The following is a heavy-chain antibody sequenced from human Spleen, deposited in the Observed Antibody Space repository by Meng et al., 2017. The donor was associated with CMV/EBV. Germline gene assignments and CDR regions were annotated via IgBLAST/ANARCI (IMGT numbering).Heavy chain of an antibody. V-gene: IGHV3-15*01. D-gene: IGHD1-1*01. J-gene: IGHJ4*02. Sequence: EVRRVESGGDSVKPGGSLSLSCAGYGFTFSNAWMSWVRQAPGKGLEWVGRIKSKTDGETADYNAPVKGRFTISRDDSKNTLYLQMNSLKTEDTAIYYCIWNDLGDYWGQGTLVTVSS. CDR1: GFTFSNAW. CDR3: IWNDLGDY. CDR2: IKSKTDGETA.